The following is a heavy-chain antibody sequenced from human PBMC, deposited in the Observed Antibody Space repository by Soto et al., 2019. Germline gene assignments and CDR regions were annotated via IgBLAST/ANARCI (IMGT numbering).Heavy chain of an antibody. V-gene: IGHV1-69*11. CDR2: IIPVLGTA. CDR1: GGTFSTYP. J-gene: IGHJ4*02. Sequence: QVQLVQSGAEVKKPGSSVKVSCKASGGTFSTYPISWVRQAPGHGLEWMGGIIPVLGTANYAQRFQDRVTITADESTSTAYMDLSSLRSEDTAFYPAYYFDDWGQGTLVTVSS. CDR3: YYFDD.